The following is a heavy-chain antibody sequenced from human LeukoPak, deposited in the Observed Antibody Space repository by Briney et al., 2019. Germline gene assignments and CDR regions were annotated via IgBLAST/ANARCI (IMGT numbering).Heavy chain of an antibody. D-gene: IGHD5-24*01. V-gene: IGHV6-1*01. Sequence: SQTLSLTCAMSGDSVSGNSAAWNWIRQSPSRGLEWLGRTYYRSKWYKDYAVSVKSRITINPDTSKNKFSLQLNSVTPEDTAVYYCARDVEMATIRFDYWGQGTLVTVSP. J-gene: IGHJ4*02. CDR2: TYYRSKWYK. CDR1: GDSVSGNSAA. CDR3: ARDVEMATIRFDY.